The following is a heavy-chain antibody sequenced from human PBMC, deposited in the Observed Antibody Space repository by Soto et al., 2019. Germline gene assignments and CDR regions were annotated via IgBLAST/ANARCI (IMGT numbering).Heavy chain of an antibody. Sequence: PGGSLRLSCAASGFTFSSYDMHWVRQATGKGLEWVSAIGTAGDTYYPGAVKGRFTISRENAKHSLYLQMNSLRAGDTAVYYCARGGKWELPAFDYWGQGTLVTVSS. CDR3: ARGGKWELPAFDY. CDR1: GFTFSSYD. V-gene: IGHV3-13*01. J-gene: IGHJ4*02. D-gene: IGHD1-26*01. CDR2: IGTAGDT.